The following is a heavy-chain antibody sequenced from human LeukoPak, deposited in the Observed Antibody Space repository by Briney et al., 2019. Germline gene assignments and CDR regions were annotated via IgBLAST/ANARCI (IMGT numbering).Heavy chain of an antibody. Sequence: GGSLRLSCAASGFTFSSYSMNWVRQAPGKGLEWVSSISSSSSYIYYVDSVKGRFTISRDNAKNSLYLQMNSLRAEDTAVYYCARENDYYGSGSYYRDYFDYWGQGTLVTVSS. CDR1: GFTFSSYS. V-gene: IGHV3-21*01. J-gene: IGHJ4*02. D-gene: IGHD3-10*01. CDR2: ISSSSSYI. CDR3: ARENDYYGSGSYYRDYFDY.